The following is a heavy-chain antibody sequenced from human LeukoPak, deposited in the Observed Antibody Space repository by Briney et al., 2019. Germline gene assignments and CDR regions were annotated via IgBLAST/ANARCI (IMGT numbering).Heavy chain of an antibody. Sequence: SQTLSLTCAISGDSVSSNSAAWSWIRQSPSRGLEWLGRTYYRSKWYKHYAVSVKGRISVNPDTSKNQFSLQLNSVTPEDTAVYYCARSSGWIDCWGQGTLVTVSS. CDR3: ARSSGWIDC. J-gene: IGHJ4*02. D-gene: IGHD6-25*01. V-gene: IGHV6-1*01. CDR2: TYYRSKWYK. CDR1: GDSVSSNSAA.